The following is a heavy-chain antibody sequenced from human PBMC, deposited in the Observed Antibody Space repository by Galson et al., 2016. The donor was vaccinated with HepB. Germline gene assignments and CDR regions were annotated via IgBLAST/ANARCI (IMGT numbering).Heavy chain of an antibody. CDR2: ISPSSSTI. V-gene: IGHV3-48*01. J-gene: IGHJ4*02. CDR1: EFSFSSYS. Sequence: SLRLSCAGSEFSFSSYSMSWVRQAPGKGLEWLSYISPSSSTIYYADSVQGRFTISRDNANNLLYLHTSSLRAEDTAMYFCARGLWGSSSPSLFDYWGQGALVTVSS. CDR3: ARGLWGSSSPSLFDY. D-gene: IGHD6-6*01.